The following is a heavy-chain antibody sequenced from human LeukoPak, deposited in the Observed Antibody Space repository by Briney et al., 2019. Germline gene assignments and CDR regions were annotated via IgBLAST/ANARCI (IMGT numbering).Heavy chain of an antibody. V-gene: IGHV4-59*08. CDR3: ARHSPTYSRVPYYYYYGMDV. CDR1: GGSISSYY. Sequence: SETLSLTCTVSGGSISSYYWSWIRQPPGKGLEWIGYIYYSGSTNYNPSLKSRVTISVDTSKNQFSLKLSSVTAADTAVYYCARHSPTYSRVPYYYYYGMDVWGQGTTVTVSS. D-gene: IGHD6-13*01. J-gene: IGHJ6*02. CDR2: IYYSGST.